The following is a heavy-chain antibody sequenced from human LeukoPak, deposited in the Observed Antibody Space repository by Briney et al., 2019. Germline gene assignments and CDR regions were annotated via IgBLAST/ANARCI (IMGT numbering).Heavy chain of an antibody. CDR1: GGSTSSYY. CDR3: ARQVYDSSGYYMGFDY. Sequence: PSETLSLTCTVSGGSTSSYYWSWIRQPPGKGLEWIGYIYYSGSTNYNPSLKSRVTISVDTSKNQFSLKLSSVTAADTAVYYCARQVYDSSGYYMGFDYWGQGTLVTVSS. D-gene: IGHD3-22*01. J-gene: IGHJ4*02. V-gene: IGHV4-59*01. CDR2: IYYSGST.